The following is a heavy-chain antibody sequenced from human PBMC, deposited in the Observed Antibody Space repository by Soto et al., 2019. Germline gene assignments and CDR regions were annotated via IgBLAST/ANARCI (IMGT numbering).Heavy chain of an antibody. CDR3: AGQKQWLDS. D-gene: IGHD6-19*01. V-gene: IGHV6-1*01. J-gene: IGHJ5*02. CDR1: GYSVSSNNAA. Sequence: PSHTLSLTFAISGYSVSSNNAAWKLIRQSPSRGLEWLGRTFYRSKWHNDYALSVKSRITINPDTSKNQFSLQLKSVTPEDTAVYYCAGQKQWLDSWGQGTLVTVSS. CDR2: TFYRSKWHN.